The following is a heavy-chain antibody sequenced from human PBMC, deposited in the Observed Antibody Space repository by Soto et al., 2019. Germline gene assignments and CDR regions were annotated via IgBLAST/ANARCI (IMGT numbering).Heavy chain of an antibody. D-gene: IGHD1-26*01. V-gene: IGHV3-15*01. J-gene: IGHJ4*02. CDR2: IKSKTDGGTT. Sequence: VRQAPGKGLEWVGRIKSKTDGGTTDYAAPVKGRFTISRDDSKNTLYLQMNSLKTEDTAVYYCTTMGATTKIDYWGQGTLVTVSS. CDR3: TTMGATTKIDY.